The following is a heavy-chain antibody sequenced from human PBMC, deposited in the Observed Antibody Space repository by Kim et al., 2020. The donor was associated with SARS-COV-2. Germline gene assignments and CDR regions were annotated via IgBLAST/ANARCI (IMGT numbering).Heavy chain of an antibody. Sequence: GGSLRLSCAASGFTFSSYAMSWVRQAPGKGLEWVSAISGNGCSTYYADSVRGRFTISRDNSKNTLSLQLDSLRAEDTAMYFCARDRVTSPSVTTFDRWGQGTMVTVSS. V-gene: IGHV3-23*01. CDR1: GFTFSSYA. CDR2: ISGNGCST. D-gene: IGHD4-17*01. CDR3: ARDRVTSPSVTTFDR. J-gene: IGHJ3*01.